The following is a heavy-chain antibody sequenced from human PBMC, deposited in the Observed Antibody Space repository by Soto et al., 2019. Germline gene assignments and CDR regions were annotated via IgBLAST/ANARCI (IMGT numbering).Heavy chain of an antibody. CDR3: AKDLPQLIRARDYYYGMDV. CDR2: ISYDGSNK. J-gene: IGHJ6*02. D-gene: IGHD3-10*01. CDR1: GFTFSSYG. Sequence: GGSLRLSCAASGFTFSSYGMHWVRQAPGKGLEWVAVISYDGSNKYYADSVKGRFTISRDNSKNTLYLQMNSLRAEDTAVYYCAKDLPQLIRARDYYYGMDVWGQGTTVTVSS. V-gene: IGHV3-30*18.